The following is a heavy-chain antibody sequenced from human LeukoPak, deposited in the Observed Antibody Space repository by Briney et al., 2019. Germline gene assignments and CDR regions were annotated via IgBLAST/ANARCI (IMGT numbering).Heavy chain of an antibody. Sequence: PSETLSLTCTVSGGSISSYYWSWIRQPAGKGLEWIGRIYTSGSTNYNPSLKSRVTMSVDTSKNQFSLKLSSVTAADTAVYYCARDLGYCSSTSCYYNWYDPWGQGTLVTVSS. J-gene: IGHJ5*02. CDR2: IYTSGST. D-gene: IGHD2-2*01. CDR3: ARDLGYCSSTSCYYNWYDP. CDR1: GGSISSYY. V-gene: IGHV4-4*07.